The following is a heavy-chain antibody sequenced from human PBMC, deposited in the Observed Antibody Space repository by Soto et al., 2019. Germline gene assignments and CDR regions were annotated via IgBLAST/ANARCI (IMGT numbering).Heavy chain of an antibody. Sequence: QVQLVESGGGVVQPGRSLRLSCAASGFTFSNYGMHWVRQAPGKGLEWVAVISYDGSNKYYADSVKGRFTISKDNSKNTLYLQMNSLRAEDTAVYYCAKAPGATVTDYYYFGMDVWGQGTTVTVSS. CDR1: GFTFSNYG. V-gene: IGHV3-30*18. D-gene: IGHD4-4*01. CDR2: ISYDGSNK. J-gene: IGHJ6*02. CDR3: AKAPGATVTDYYYFGMDV.